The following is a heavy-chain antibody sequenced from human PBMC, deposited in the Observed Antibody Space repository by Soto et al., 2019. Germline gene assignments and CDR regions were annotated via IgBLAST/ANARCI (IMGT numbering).Heavy chain of an antibody. CDR1: GGSISSYY. CDR2: IFSSGST. CDR3: ARGYYYDSSGDTNWFDP. Sequence: SETLSLTCTVSGGSISSYYWSWIRQPAGKGLEWIGRIFSSGSTDYNPSLKSRVTMSVDTSKNHFSLKLSSVTAADTAVYYCARGYYYDSSGDTNWFDPWGQGTLVTVS. J-gene: IGHJ5*02. D-gene: IGHD3-22*01. V-gene: IGHV4-4*07.